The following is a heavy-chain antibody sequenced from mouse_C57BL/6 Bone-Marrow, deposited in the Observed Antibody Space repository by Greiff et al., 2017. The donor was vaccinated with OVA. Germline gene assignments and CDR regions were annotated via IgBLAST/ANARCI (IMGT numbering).Heavy chain of an antibody. V-gene: IGHV3-6*01. CDR3: ARNCDGLYYFDY. J-gene: IGHJ2*02. D-gene: IGHD3-3*01. CDR1: GYTITSGYY. Sequence: EVQLQQSGPGLVKPSQSLTLSCSVTGYTITSGYYWYVIRQFPENKLEWMGYISCDGSNNYNPSLKNRISITSDTSKNQFFLKLNSVTTEYTSSYYCARNCDGLYYFDYWGQGTSLTVSS. CDR2: ISCDGSN.